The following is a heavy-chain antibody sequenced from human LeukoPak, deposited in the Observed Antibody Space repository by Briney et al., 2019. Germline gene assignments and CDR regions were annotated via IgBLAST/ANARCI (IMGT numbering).Heavy chain of an antibody. V-gene: IGHV4-31*03. CDR1: GGSISSGGYY. CDR3: ASSMTTVTTGVDY. J-gene: IGHJ4*02. D-gene: IGHD4-17*01. Sequence: SETLSLTCTVSGGSISSGGYYWSWIRQHPGKGLEWIGYIYYSGSTYYNPSLKSRVTISVDTPKNQFSLKLSSVTAADTAVYYCASSMTTVTTGVDYWGQGTLVTVSS. CDR2: IYYSGST.